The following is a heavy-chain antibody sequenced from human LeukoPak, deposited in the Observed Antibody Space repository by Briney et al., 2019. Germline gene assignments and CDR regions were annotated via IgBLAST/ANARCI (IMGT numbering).Heavy chain of an antibody. V-gene: IGHV3-74*01. D-gene: IGHD3-22*01. J-gene: IGHJ5*02. CDR1: GFTFSSYW. Sequence: GGSLRLSCAASGFTFSSYWMHWVRQAPGKGLVWVSRINSDGSSTSYADSVKGRFTISRDNAKNTLYLQMNSLRAEDTAVYYCARGGPYYYDSSGPYWFDPWGQGTLVTVSP. CDR2: INSDGSST. CDR3: ARGGPYYYDSSGPYWFDP.